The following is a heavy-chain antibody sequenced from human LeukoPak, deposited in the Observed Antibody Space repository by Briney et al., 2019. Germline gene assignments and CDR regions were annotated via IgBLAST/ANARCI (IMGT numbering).Heavy chain of an antibody. V-gene: IGHV3-33*01. CDR1: GFTFSSYG. Sequence: GGSLRLSCAASGFTFSSYGMHWVRQAPGKGLEWVAVIWYDGSNKYYADSAKGRFTISRDNSKNTLYLQMNSLRAEDTAVYYCAREGYSSSWYPYYYYYYMDVWGKGTTVTVSS. D-gene: IGHD6-13*01. J-gene: IGHJ6*03. CDR3: AREGYSSSWYPYYYYYYMDV. CDR2: IWYDGSNK.